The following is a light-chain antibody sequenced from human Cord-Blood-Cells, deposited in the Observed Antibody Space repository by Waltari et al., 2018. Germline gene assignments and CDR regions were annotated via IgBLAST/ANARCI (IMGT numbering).Light chain of an antibody. CDR2: KDS. J-gene: IGLJ3*02. CDR3: QSADSSGTCWV. CDR1: QVPRPP. Sequence: YDLTQPPSVSAYRAQPDSSTCSGSQVPRPPASWYQQKPGQAPGLVIYKDSERPSGIPERFSGSSSGTTVTLTIRGVQAEDEADYYCQSADSSGTCWVFGGGTKLTVL. V-gene: IGLV3-25*02.